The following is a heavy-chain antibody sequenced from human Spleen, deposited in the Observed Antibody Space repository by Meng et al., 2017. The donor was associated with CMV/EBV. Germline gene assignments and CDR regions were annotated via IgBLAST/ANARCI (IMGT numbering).Heavy chain of an antibody. CDR1: GFSLSDYT. CDR3: AKERYQLLYLDH. J-gene: IGHJ4*02. CDR2: ISYDGRNK. Sequence: GGSLRLSCAASGFSLSDYTIHWVRQAPGKGLEWVAVISYDGRNKYYANSVKGRFTISRDNSKNTLYLQMNSLRAEDTAVYYCAKERYQLLYLDHWGQGTLVTVSS. V-gene: IGHV3-30*18. D-gene: IGHD2-2*01.